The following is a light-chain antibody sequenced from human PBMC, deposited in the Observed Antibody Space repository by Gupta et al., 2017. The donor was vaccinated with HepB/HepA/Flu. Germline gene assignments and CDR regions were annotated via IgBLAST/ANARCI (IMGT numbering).Light chain of an antibody. CDR1: SNNVGNQG. V-gene: IGLV10-54*04. J-gene: IGLJ2*01. Sequence: QAGLTQPPSVSTGLRQTATLTCTGNSNNVGNQGAAWLQQHQVHPPKLLSYKNNNRPSGISERFSASRSGNTASLTITGLQPEDEADYYCSAWDSSLSAQVFGGGTKLTVL. CDR3: SAWDSSLSAQV. CDR2: KNN.